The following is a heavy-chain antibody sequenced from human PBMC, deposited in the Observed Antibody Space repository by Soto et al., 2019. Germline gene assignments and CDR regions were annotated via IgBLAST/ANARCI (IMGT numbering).Heavy chain of an antibody. CDR2: ISSSSSYI. CDR3: ARDSVGSSSSDYYYGMDV. D-gene: IGHD6-6*01. Sequence: GGSLRLSCAASGFTFSSYSMNWVRQAPGKGLEWVSSISSSSSYIYYADSVKGRFTISRDNAKNSLYLQMNSLRAEDTAVYYCARDSVGSSSSDYYYGMDVWGQGTTVTVSS. J-gene: IGHJ6*02. V-gene: IGHV3-21*01. CDR1: GFTFSSYS.